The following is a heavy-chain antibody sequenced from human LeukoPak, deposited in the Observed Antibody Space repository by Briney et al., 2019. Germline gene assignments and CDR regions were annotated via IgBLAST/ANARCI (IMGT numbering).Heavy chain of an antibody. Sequence: ASVKVSCKASGYTFTGYYMHWVRQAPGQGLEWMGRINAGNGNTKYSQKFQGRVTITRDTSASTAYMELSSLRSEDTAVYYCARDSYYYGSGSYGGMDVWGQGTTVTVSS. J-gene: IGHJ6*02. D-gene: IGHD3-10*01. CDR2: INAGNGNT. CDR1: GYTFTGYY. CDR3: ARDSYYYGSGSYGGMDV. V-gene: IGHV1-3*01.